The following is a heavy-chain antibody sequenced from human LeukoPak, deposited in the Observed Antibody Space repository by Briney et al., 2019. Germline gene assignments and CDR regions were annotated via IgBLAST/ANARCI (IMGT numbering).Heavy chain of an antibody. D-gene: IGHD3-3*01. Sequence: PSETLSLTCAVYGGSFSGYYWSWIRRPPGKGLEWIGEINHSGSTNYNPSLKSRVTISVDTSKNQFSLKLSSVTAADTAVYYCARGRIRELYYDFWSGKKYYFDYWGQGTLVTVSS. CDR1: GGSFSGYY. V-gene: IGHV4-34*01. CDR2: INHSGST. J-gene: IGHJ4*02. CDR3: ARGRIRELYYDFWSGKKYYFDY.